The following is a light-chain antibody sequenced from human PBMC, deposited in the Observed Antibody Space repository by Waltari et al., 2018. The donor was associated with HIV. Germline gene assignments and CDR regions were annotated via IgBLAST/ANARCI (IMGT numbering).Light chain of an antibody. CDR1: GSDVGTYNY. CDR2: EVN. J-gene: IGLJ2*01. Sequence: QSALTQPPSASGSPGQSVTISCTGTGSDVGTYNYLSWYQQHPGKAPKLMIYEVNKRPSGVPDRFSGAKSGTVASLTVSGLQADDEADYYCSSYAGRDNRVVFGGGTKLTVL. CDR3: SSYAGRDNRVV. V-gene: IGLV2-8*01.